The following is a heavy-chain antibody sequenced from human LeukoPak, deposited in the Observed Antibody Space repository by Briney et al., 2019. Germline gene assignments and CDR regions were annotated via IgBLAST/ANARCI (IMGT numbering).Heavy chain of an antibody. D-gene: IGHD3-10*01. CDR3: ARPGNYYGSGSYTY. V-gene: IGHV4-34*01. J-gene: IGHJ4*02. CDR1: GGSFSGYY. Sequence: SETLSLTCAVYGGSFSGYYWSWIRQPPGKGLEWIGEINHSGSTNYNPSLKSRVTISVDTSKNQFSPKLSSVTAADTAVYYCARPGNYYGSGSYTYWGQGTLVTVSS. CDR2: INHSGST.